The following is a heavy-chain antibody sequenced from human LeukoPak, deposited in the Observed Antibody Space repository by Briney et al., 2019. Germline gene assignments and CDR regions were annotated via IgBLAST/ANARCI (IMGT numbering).Heavy chain of an antibody. V-gene: IGHV3-23*01. CDR1: GFTFSSYA. D-gene: IGHD2-2*01. CDR3: ARHSGSATYWYYYMDV. J-gene: IGHJ6*03. CDR2: ISGSGGST. Sequence: GGSLRLSSAASGFTFSSYAMSWVRQAPGKGLEWVSAISGSGGSTYYADSVKGRFTISRDNSKNTLYLQMNSLRAEDTAVYYCARHSGSATYWYYYMDVWGKGTTVTVSS.